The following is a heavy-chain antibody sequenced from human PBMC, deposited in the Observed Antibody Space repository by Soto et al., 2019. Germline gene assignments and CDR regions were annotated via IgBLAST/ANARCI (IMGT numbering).Heavy chain of an antibody. CDR2: IWYDGSNE. CDR1: GFRFNTHA. D-gene: IGHD2-15*01. CDR3: AGVAYCSGGACYPDA. Sequence: QVQLVEAGGGVVQPGRSLRLSCAASGFRFNTHAMHWVRQAPGNGLEWVAVIWYDGSNEDYVNSVKGRFTISRDNSKNMLNLQINSLRVEDTGVYYCAGVAYCSGGACYPDAWGQGTLVTVSP. J-gene: IGHJ5*02. V-gene: IGHV3-33*01.